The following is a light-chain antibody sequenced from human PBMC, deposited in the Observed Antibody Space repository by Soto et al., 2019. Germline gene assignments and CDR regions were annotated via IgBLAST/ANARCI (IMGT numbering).Light chain of an antibody. CDR3: QAWDSITYVV. V-gene: IGLV3-1*01. J-gene: IGLJ2*01. CDR1: NLGSKY. Sequence: SYELTQPPSVSVSPAQTATITCSGDNLGSKYVCWYQQRPGQSPVLVMYQDKYRPSGIPDRFSGANSGSTATLTITGTQAMDEADYYCQAWDSITYVVFGGGTKLTVL. CDR2: QDK.